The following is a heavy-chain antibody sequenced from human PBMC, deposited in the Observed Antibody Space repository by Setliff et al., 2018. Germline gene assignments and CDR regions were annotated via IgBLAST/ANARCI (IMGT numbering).Heavy chain of an antibody. CDR1: GGTFSSYG. CDR3: AREGDGYNCGYD. D-gene: IGHD5-12*01. Sequence: SVKVSCKASGGTFSSYGIAWVRQAPGQGLEWMGTIIPIFDTANYAQKFQGRVTITADESTSTAYMEMSRLTSEDTAVYYCAREGDGYNCGYDWGQGTLVTVSS. CDR2: IIPIFDTA. J-gene: IGHJ4*02. V-gene: IGHV1-69*13.